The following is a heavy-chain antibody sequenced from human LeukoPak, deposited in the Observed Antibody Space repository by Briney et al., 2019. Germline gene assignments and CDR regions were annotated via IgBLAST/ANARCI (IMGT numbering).Heavy chain of an antibody. Sequence: PGGSLRLSCAASGFTFSDYYMSWIRQAPGKGLEWVSYISSSGSTIYYADSVKGRFTISRDNAKNSLYLQMNSLRAEDTAVYYCARSTSRGRYFDCPTEFDYWGQGTLVTVSS. V-gene: IGHV3-11*01. D-gene: IGHD3-9*01. J-gene: IGHJ4*02. CDR1: GFTFSDYY. CDR2: ISSSGSTI. CDR3: ARSTSRGRYFDCPTEFDY.